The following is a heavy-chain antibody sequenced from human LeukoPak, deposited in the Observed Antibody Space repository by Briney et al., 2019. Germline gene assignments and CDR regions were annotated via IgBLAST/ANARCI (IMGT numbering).Heavy chain of an antibody. CDR1: GGSISSYY. V-gene: IGHV4-59*01. D-gene: IGHD3-3*01. CDR2: IYYSGST. Sequence: SETLSLTCTVSGGSISSYYWSWIRQPPGKGLEWIGYIYYSGSTNYNPSLKSRVTISVDTSKNQFSLKLSSVTAADTAVYYCARDKGYDFWSGYPLSSTYGMDVWGQGTTVTVSS. CDR3: ARDKGYDFWSGYPLSSTYGMDV. J-gene: IGHJ6*02.